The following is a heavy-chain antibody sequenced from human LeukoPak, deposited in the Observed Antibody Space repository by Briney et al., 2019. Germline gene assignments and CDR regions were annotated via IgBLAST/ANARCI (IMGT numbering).Heavy chain of an antibody. CDR3: ARLWEGAAHPLDY. J-gene: IGHJ4*02. CDR2: INPNSGGT. V-gene: IGHV1-2*02. Sequence: ASVKVSCKASGYTFTGYYMHWVRQAPGQGLEWMGWINPNSGGTNYAQKFQGRVTMTRDTSISTAYMELSRLRSDDTAVYYCARLWEGAAHPLDYWGQGTLVTVSS. D-gene: IGHD6-6*01. CDR1: GYTFTGYY.